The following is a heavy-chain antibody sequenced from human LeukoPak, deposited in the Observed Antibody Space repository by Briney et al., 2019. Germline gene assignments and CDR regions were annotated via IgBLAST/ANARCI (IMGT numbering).Heavy chain of an antibody. CDR3: VRYRDYYVFDL. J-gene: IGHJ4*02. CDR1: GFAFRTYY. V-gene: IGHV3-7*01. CDR2: IMKDGGHK. D-gene: IGHD3-10*02. Sequence: PGGCLRLSSEDPGFAFRTYYMSSVRQTPRKGLERVANIMKDGGHKYYVDCVKGRFTLSRDNAKNSVYLQMNSLRAEDTAVYYCVRYRDYYVFDLWGQGTLVTVSS.